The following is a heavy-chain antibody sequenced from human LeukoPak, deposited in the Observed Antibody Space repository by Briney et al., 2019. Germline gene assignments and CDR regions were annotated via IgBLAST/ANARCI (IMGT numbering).Heavy chain of an antibody. CDR3: AREVVVPAAIEADAFDI. Sequence: GGSLRLSCAASGFTFSSYSMNWVRQAPGKGLEWVSYISSSSSTIYYADSVKGRFTISRDNSKNTLYLQMNSLRAEDTAVYYCAREVVVPAAIEADAFDIWGQGTMVTVSS. J-gene: IGHJ3*02. CDR1: GFTFSSYS. CDR2: ISSSSSTI. D-gene: IGHD2-2*02. V-gene: IGHV3-48*01.